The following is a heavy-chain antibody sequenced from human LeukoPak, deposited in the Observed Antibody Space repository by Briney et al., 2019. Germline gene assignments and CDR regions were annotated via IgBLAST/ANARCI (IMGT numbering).Heavy chain of an antibody. CDR2: VSYDGTKI. CDR3: ARDRIQIWSYVGTLDS. V-gene: IGHV3-30-3*01. J-gene: IGHJ4*02. D-gene: IGHD5-18*01. CDR1: GFTFSSYS. Sequence: GGSLRLSCAASGFTFSSYSMPWVRQAPGKGLEWVAVVSYDGTKISYGGSVKGRFTMSRDISKNTLSLQMNSLRPEDTAVYYCARDRIQIWSYVGTLDSWGQGTLVTVSS.